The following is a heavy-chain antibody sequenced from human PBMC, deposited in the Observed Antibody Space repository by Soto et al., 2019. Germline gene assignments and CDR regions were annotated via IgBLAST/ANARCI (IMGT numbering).Heavy chain of an antibody. CDR1: GFTFGDYA. D-gene: IGHD3-3*01. J-gene: IGHJ4*02. Sequence: GGSLRLSCTASGFTFGDYAMSWFRQAPGKGLEWVGFIRSKAYGGTTEYAASVKGRFTISRDDSKSIAYLQMNSLKTEDTAVYYCTRLAPSADFWSGYFLSGGNSPYYFDYWGQGTLVTVSS. V-gene: IGHV3-49*03. CDR2: IRSKAYGGTT. CDR3: TRLAPSADFWSGYFLSGGNSPYYFDY.